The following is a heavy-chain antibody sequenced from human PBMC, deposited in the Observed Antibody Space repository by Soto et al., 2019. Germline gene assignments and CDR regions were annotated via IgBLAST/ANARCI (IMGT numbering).Heavy chain of an antibody. Sequence: TDKGLEWVAVRGYDGSNKYYAGSVKGRFTISRDNSKNTLYLQMNSLRAEDTAVYYFFRAEAGIRHTVPVSAFLLNRSSDL. CDR2: RGYDGSNK. V-gene: IGHV3-33*01. CDR3: FRAEAGIRHTVPVSAFLLNRSSDL. J-gene: IGHJ2*01. D-gene: IGHD2-2*02.